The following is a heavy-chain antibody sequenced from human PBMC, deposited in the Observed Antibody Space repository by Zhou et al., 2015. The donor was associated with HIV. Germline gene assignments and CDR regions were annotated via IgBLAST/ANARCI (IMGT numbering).Heavy chain of an antibody. J-gene: IGHJ6*02. Sequence: QVQLVQSGAEVKKPGASVKVSCKASGYTFTSYGISWVRQAPGQGLEWMGWISAYNGNTNYAQKLQGRVTMTTDTSTSTAYMELRSLRSDDTAVYYCAREGIVVVVAATGLGEVYYYGMDVWGQGTTVTVSS. V-gene: IGHV1-18*01. CDR2: ISAYNGNT. CDR1: GYTFTSYG. CDR3: AREGIVVVVAATGLGEVYYYGMDV. D-gene: IGHD2-15*01.